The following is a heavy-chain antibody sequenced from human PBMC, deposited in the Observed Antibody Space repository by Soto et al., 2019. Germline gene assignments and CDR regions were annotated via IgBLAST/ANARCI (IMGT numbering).Heavy chain of an antibody. Sequence: QVQLQQWGAGLLKPSETLSLTCAVYGGSFSGYYWSWIRQPPGKGLEWVGEINQSGSTNYNPTLKSRLTISVDTSKIQCSRKLSSVTAADTAVYYWAGALSGEWGDWFDPWGQGTLVTVSS. CDR1: GGSFSGYY. CDR3: AGALSGEWGDWFDP. CDR2: INQSGST. D-gene: IGHD3-10*01. V-gene: IGHV4-34*01. J-gene: IGHJ5*02.